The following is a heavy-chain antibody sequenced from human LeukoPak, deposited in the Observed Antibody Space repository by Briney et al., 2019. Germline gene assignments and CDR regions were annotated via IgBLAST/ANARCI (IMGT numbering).Heavy chain of an antibody. D-gene: IGHD6-19*01. CDR1: GFTFSSYS. CDR3: ARDAGGAVAGLFDY. Sequence: GGSLRLSCAASGFTFSSYSMNWVRQAPGKGLEWVSSISSSSSYIYYADSVKGRFTISRDNAKNSLYLQMNSLRAEDTAVYYCARDAGGAVAGLFDYWGQGTLVTVSS. CDR2: ISSSSSYI. J-gene: IGHJ4*02. V-gene: IGHV3-21*01.